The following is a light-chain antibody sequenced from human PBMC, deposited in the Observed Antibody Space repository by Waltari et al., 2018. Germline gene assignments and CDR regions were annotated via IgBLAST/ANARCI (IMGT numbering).Light chain of an antibody. CDR3: QVWDSSTYV. CDR1: NIGRKN. V-gene: IGLV3-9*01. J-gene: IGLJ1*01. CDR2: RDS. Sequence: SYELTQPLSVSVALGQPARITCGGNNIGRKNVHWYQQKPGQAPVLVIYRDSNRPPGIPERFSGSNSGNTATLTISRAQAGDEADYYCQVWDSSTYVFGTGTKVTVL.